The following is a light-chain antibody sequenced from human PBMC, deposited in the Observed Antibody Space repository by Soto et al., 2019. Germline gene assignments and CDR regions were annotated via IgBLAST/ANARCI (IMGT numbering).Light chain of an antibody. Sequence: DIQMTQSPSFLSASVGDRVTITCRASQAISNYLNWYQQKPGKAPNLLIFGAKTLQSGVPSRFSGSGYGTDFTLTISSLQPEDFATYYCQQLNSHPRTFGQGTKVDIK. CDR3: QQLNSHPRT. V-gene: IGKV1-9*01. CDR2: GAK. CDR1: QAISNY. J-gene: IGKJ2*01.